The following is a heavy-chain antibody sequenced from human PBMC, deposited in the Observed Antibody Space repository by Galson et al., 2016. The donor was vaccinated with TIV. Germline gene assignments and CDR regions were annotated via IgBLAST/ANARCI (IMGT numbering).Heavy chain of an antibody. CDR1: GFTFSSYA. V-gene: IGHV3-23*01. J-gene: IGHJ4*02. Sequence: SLRLSCAASGFTFSSYAMNWVRQAPGKGLEWVSAISGSGATTYYADSVKGRFTISRDNSKNTLYLQMNSLRAEDTALYYCAKAAGSGSSWSFDYWGQGTPVTVSS. CDR2: ISGSGATT. D-gene: IGHD6-13*01. CDR3: AKAAGSGSSWSFDY.